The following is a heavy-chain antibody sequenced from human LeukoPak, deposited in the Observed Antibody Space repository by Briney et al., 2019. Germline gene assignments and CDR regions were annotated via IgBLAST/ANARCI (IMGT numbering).Heavy chain of an antibody. CDR3: ARGRESITMFY. V-gene: IGHV1-8*02. CDR2: MNPNSGNT. Sequence: ASVKVSCKASGYTFTGYYMHWVRQAPGQGLEWMGWMNPNSGNTGYAQKFQGRVTMTRNTSISTAYMELSSLRSEDTAVYYCARGRESITMFYWGQGTLVTVSS. D-gene: IGHD3-10*02. J-gene: IGHJ4*02. CDR1: GYTFTGYY.